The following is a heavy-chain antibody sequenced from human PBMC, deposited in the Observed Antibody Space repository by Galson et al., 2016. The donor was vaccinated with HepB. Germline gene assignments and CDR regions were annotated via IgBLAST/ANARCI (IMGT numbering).Heavy chain of an antibody. J-gene: IGHJ4*02. V-gene: IGHV3-7*03. CDR2: IKEDGSHK. CDR3: ARDPLAFCGGDCGYFDY. Sequence: SLRLSCAASGFTFSSDWMSWVRQAPGKGLEWVANIKEDGSHKYYVDSVKGRFTISRDNAKNSLFLQMNSLRAEDTAVYYCARDPLAFCGGDCGYFDYWGQGTLVTVSS. D-gene: IGHD2-21*02. CDR1: GFTFSSDW.